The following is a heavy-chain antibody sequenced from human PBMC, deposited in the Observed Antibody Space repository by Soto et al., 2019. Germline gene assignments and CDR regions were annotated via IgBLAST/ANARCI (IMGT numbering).Heavy chain of an antibody. CDR3: ARGIATGQLDP. Sequence: QVQLVQSGAEVKKPGASVKISCKASGYTFTRYTMNWVRQAPGQGLEWMGWFNPDNGNTKSSQKFQNRVIITRDTSARTAYMDLSSLRSEDTAVYYCARGIATGQLDPWGQGTLVTVSS. CDR2: FNPDNGNT. CDR1: GYTFTRYT. D-gene: IGHD2-15*01. J-gene: IGHJ5*02. V-gene: IGHV1-3*01.